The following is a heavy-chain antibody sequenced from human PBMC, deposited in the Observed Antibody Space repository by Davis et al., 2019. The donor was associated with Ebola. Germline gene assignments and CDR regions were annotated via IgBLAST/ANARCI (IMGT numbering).Heavy chain of an antibody. V-gene: IGHV3-7*03. CDR1: GFTVSSNY. CDR2: IKQDGSEK. Sequence: GESLKISCAASGFTVSSNYMSWVRQAPGKGLEWVANIKQDGSEKYYVDSVKGRFTISRDNAKNSLYLQMNSLRAEDTAVYYCARLSVVDATGDYYHGMDVWGQGTTVTVSS. CDR3: ARLSVVDATGDYYHGMDV. J-gene: IGHJ6*02. D-gene: IGHD2-15*01.